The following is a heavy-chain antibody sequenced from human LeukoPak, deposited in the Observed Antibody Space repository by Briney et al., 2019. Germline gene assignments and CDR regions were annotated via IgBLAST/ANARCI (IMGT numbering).Heavy chain of an antibody. CDR2: ISAGNGNT. Sequence: ASVKVSCKAFGYTFTSYAIHWVRQAPGQRLEWMGWISAGNGNTKYSQNFQGRVTFISNTSATTAFMELSSLRSEDTAVYYCAREGGYYGSGSHNWGQGTLVTVSS. CDR1: GYTFTSYA. D-gene: IGHD3-10*01. V-gene: IGHV1-3*01. CDR3: AREGGYYGSGSHN. J-gene: IGHJ4*02.